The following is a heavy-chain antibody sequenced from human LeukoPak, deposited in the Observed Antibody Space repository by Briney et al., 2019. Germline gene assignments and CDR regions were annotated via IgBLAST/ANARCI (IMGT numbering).Heavy chain of an antibody. CDR2: INPSGGST. Sequence: ASVKVSCKASGYTFTSYYMHWVRQAPGQGLEWMEIINPSGGSTSYAQKFQGRVTMTRDTSTSTVYMELSSLRSEDTAVYYCARIDPAAYFDYWGQGTLVTVSS. V-gene: IGHV1-46*03. J-gene: IGHJ4*02. CDR1: GYTFTSYY. CDR3: ARIDPAAYFDY. D-gene: IGHD6-13*01.